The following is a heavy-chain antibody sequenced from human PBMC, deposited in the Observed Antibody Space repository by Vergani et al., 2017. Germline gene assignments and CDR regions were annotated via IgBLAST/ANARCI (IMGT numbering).Heavy chain of an antibody. Sequence: VPLVQSGAEVRKPGASVTVSCTASGYIFKNYYIHWLRQAPGQAFEWMGILNPTTGHTTSAQKFMGRVDMTRDPSTDTSTRTVYMELSSLRSEDTAVYYCARSIGYCAGATCRAYYFDHWGQGTRVTVSS. V-gene: IGHV1-46*02. D-gene: IGHD2-21*01. J-gene: IGHJ5*02. CDR2: LNPTTGHT. CDR3: ARSIGYCAGATCRAYYFDH. CDR1: GYIFKNYY.